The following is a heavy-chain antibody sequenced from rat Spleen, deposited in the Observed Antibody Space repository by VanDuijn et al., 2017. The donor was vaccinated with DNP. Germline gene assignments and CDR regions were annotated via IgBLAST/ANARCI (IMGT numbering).Heavy chain of an antibody. J-gene: IGHJ2*01. Sequence: QVQLKESGPGLVQPSQTLSLTCTVSGFSLTNYHVNWVRQPPGKGLEWMGRIQSGGNTDYNSALKSRLTISRDTSKSQVFLKMNSVQTEETAIYFCARHYTYWGQGVMVTVSS. CDR3: ARHYTY. V-gene: IGHV2-27*01. D-gene: IGHD1-2*01. CDR2: IQSGGNT. CDR1: GFSLTNYH.